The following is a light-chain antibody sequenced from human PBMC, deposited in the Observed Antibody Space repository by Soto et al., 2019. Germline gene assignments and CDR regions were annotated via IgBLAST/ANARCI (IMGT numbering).Light chain of an antibody. CDR3: SSYTSSSTYV. Sequence: SGPTPPAPGSGFPGQSITISCTRTSSYVGAYDYVSWYQQYPGKTPKVMISEVSNRPSGVSNRFSGSKSGNTASLTISGLQAEDEADYYCSSYTSSSTYVFGTGTKVTVL. J-gene: IGLJ1*01. V-gene: IGLV2-14*01. CDR2: EVS. CDR1: SSYVGAYDY.